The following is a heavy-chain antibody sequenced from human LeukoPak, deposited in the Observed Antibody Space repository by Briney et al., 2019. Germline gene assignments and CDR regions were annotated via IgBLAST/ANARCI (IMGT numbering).Heavy chain of an antibody. Sequence: KPSETLSLTCAVYGGSFSGYYWSWIRQPPGKGLEWIGEINHSGSTNYNPSLKSRVTISVDTSKNQFSLKLSSVTAADTAVYYCARHVNVVVPAAMSFSDWFDPWGQGTLVTVSS. CDR3: ARHVNVVVPAAMSFSDWFDP. J-gene: IGHJ5*02. CDR1: GGSFSGYY. V-gene: IGHV4-34*01. D-gene: IGHD2-2*01. CDR2: INHSGST.